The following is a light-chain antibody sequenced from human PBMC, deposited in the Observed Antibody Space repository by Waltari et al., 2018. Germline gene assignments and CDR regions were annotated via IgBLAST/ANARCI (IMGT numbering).Light chain of an antibody. CDR2: KVS. Sequence: DVVMTQSPLSLPVTLGQPASIPCRSSQSLVYSVGNHYLNWFQQRPGQSPRRLIYKVSNRDSGVPDRFSGSGSGTDFTLKISRVEAEDVGVYYCMQGTHWPWTFGQGTKVEIK. J-gene: IGKJ1*01. CDR1: QSLVYSVGNHY. V-gene: IGKV2-30*01. CDR3: MQGTHWPWT.